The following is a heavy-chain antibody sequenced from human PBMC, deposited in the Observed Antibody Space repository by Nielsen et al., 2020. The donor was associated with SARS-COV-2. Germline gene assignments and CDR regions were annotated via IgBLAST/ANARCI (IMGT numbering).Heavy chain of an antibody. CDR3: AKAFRSSDWVRAATDI. Sequence: GESLKISCVASGFSFSNYVMNWVRQAPGKGLEWVSAISESGGATYYADSVEGRFIISRDNSKNTLYLQMNSLRAEDTAVYYCAKAFRSSDWVRAATDIWGQGTLVTVSS. D-gene: IGHD6-25*01. CDR1: GFSFSNYV. J-gene: IGHJ4*02. V-gene: IGHV3-23*01. CDR2: ISESGGAT.